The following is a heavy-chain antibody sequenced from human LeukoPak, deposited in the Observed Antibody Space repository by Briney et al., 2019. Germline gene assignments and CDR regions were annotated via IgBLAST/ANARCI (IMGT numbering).Heavy chain of an antibody. CDR2: IYSNGST. CDR3: ARSGGGYTATILGYFFDY. CDR1: GGSVMSYY. Sequence: SETLSLTCTVSGGSVMSYYWSWIRQPPGKGLEWHGYIYSNGSTNFHPSLKSRLTISVDTSKNQFSLKLTSVTAADTAVYYCARSGGGYTATILGYFFDYWGQGALVTVSS. V-gene: IGHV4-59*02. J-gene: IGHJ4*02. D-gene: IGHD5-18*01.